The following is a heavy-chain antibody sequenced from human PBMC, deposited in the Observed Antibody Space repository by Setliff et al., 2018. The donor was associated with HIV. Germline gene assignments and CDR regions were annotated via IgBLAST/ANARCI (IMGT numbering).Heavy chain of an antibody. CDR1: GGSINNYF. V-gene: IGHV4-59*01. D-gene: IGHD6-19*01. CDR2: IYYSGET. J-gene: IGHJ1*01. Sequence: SETLSLTCTVSGGSINNYFWSWIRQSPGRGLEWIGYIYYSGETNYNPSLKSRVTFSVDTSKNQFSLKLSSVTAADSAVYYCADLYSGWYSAEYFQHWGQGTLVTVSS. CDR3: ADLYSGWYSAEYFQH.